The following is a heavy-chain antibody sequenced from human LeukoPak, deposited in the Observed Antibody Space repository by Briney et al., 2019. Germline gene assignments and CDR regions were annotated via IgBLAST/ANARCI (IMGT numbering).Heavy chain of an antibody. CDR1: GFTFDGYG. CDR3: ATYRQVLLPFES. V-gene: IGHV3-20*04. Sequence: GGSLRLSCAASGFTFDGYGMNWVRQIPGKGLEWVSAIKWNGGSTGYADSVKGRFTISRDNAKNSLYLQMNSLRAEDTAIYYCATYRQVLLPFESWGQGTLVTVSS. CDR2: IKWNGGST. D-gene: IGHD2-8*02. J-gene: IGHJ4*02.